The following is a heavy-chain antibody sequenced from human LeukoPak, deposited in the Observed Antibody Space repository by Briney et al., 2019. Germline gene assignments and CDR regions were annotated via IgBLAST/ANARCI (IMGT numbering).Heavy chain of an antibody. J-gene: IGHJ5*02. V-gene: IGHV3-13*04. Sequence: PGGSLRLSCAAPGFTFRKFDMHWVRQATGKGLEWVSGISSSGDTFYQDSVKGRFTISRENGENSLFLQLNSLRTGDTAVYYCVRALYNSGQFDPWGQGTLVTVSS. CDR1: GFTFRKFD. D-gene: IGHD5-12*01. CDR3: VRALYNSGQFDP. CDR2: ISSSGDT.